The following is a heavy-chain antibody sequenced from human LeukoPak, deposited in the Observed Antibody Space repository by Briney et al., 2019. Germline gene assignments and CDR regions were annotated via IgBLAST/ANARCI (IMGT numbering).Heavy chain of an antibody. CDR3: ATDYYDSSGYLYFQH. V-gene: IGHV1-8*01. Sequence: GASVKVSCKASGYTFTSYDINWVRQATGQGLEWMGWMNPNSGNTGYAQKFQGRVTMTRNTSISTAYMELSSLRSEDTAVYYCATDYYDSSGYLYFQHWGQGTLVTVSS. J-gene: IGHJ1*01. CDR1: GYTFTSYD. CDR2: MNPNSGNT. D-gene: IGHD3-22*01.